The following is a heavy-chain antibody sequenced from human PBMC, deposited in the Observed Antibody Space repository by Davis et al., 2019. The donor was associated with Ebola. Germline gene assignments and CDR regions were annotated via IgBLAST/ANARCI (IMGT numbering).Heavy chain of an antibody. D-gene: IGHD5-18*01. CDR1: GGSISSSSYY. CDR3: AKDYGYVRYYYYYYGMDV. V-gene: IGHV4-39*01. Sequence: SETLSLTCTVSGGSISSSSYYWGWIRQPPGKGLEWIGSIYYSGSTYYNPSLKSRVTISVDTSKNQFSLKLSSVTAADTAVYYCAKDYGYVRYYYYYYGMDVWGQGTTVTVSS. CDR2: IYYSGST. J-gene: IGHJ6*02.